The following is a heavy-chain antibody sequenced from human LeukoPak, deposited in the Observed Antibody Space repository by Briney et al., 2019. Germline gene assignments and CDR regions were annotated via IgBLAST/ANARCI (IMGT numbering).Heavy chain of an antibody. CDR3: ARDMSVPGARSDALDI. J-gene: IGHJ3*02. Sequence: GGSLRLSCAGSGFTLTTYSMTWVRQAPGKGLELVSSISSTGSYIYYADSVKGRFTISRDNAKNSLYLQMNSLRAEDTAVYYCARDMSVPGARSDALDIWGQGTMVSVSS. D-gene: IGHD2-2*01. CDR2: ISSTGSYI. V-gene: IGHV3-21*01. CDR1: GFTLTTYS.